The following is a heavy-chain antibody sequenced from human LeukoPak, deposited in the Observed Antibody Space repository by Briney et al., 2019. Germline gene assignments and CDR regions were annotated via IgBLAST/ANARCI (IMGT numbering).Heavy chain of an antibody. CDR2: INAYSGNT. V-gene: IGHV1-18*01. CDR1: GYAYTSYG. CDR3: ARVVVVAGGNWFDP. D-gene: IGHD2-2*01. J-gene: IGHJ5*02. Sequence: GVSVKVSCKASGYAYTSYGISWVRQAPGQGLEWMGWINAYSGNTNYAQKLQGRVTMTTDTSTSTTYMELRSLRSDDTAVYYCARVVVVAGGNWFDPWGQGTLVTVSP.